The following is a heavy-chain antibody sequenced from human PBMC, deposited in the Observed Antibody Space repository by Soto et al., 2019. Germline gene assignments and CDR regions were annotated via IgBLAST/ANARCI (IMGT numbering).Heavy chain of an antibody. CDR1: GFTFSSYG. CDR2: ISYDGSNK. Sequence: GGSLRLSCAASGFTFSSYGMHWVRQAPGKGLEWVAVISYDGSNKYYADSVKGRFTIPRDNSKNTLYLQMNSLRAEDTAVYYCAKIFGSQFDYCGQGTLVTAPQ. J-gene: IGHJ4*02. D-gene: IGHD3-3*01. CDR3: AKIFGSQFDY. V-gene: IGHV3-30*18.